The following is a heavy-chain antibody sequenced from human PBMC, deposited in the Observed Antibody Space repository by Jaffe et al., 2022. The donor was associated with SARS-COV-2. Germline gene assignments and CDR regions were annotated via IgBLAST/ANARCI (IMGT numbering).Heavy chain of an antibody. CDR2: IYYNGSP. Sequence: QVQLQESGPGLVKPSETLSLSCNVSGGSITSYSWSWIRQPPGRGLEWIGYIYYNGSPNYNPSLKSRVSMSVDTSKNQFSLKLNSVSAADTAVYYCARSPRYCSGGSSCRPLHFDSWGPGTLVTVSS. CDR3: ARSPRYCSGGSSCRPLHFDS. V-gene: IGHV4-59*01. D-gene: IGHD2-15*01. J-gene: IGHJ4*02. CDR1: GGSITSYS.